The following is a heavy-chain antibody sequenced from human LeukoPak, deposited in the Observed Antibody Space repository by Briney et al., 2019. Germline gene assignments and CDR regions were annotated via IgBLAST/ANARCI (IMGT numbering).Heavy chain of an antibody. J-gene: IGHJ4*02. CDR1: GFTFSGSA. V-gene: IGHV3-73*01. Sequence: GGSLRLSCAGSGFTFSGSAIHWVRQASGKGLEWVGRIRSNYATTYAASMTGRFTISRDDSQNTAYLQINSLKTEDTAVYYCTRLYDGGGLYYTGHYGGRETEATSSS. CDR2: IRSNYAT. D-gene: IGHD3-10*01. CDR3: TRLYDGGGLYYTGHY.